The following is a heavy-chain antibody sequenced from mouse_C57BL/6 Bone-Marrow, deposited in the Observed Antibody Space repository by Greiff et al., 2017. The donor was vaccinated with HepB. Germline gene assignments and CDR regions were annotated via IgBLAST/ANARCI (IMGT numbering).Heavy chain of an antibody. Sequence: QVQLQQPGAELVKPGASVKMSCKASGYTFTSYWITWVKQRPGQGLEWIGDIHPGSGSTNYNEKFKSKATLTVDTSSSTAYMQLSSLTSEDSAVYYCARGETTVYYFDYWGQGTTLTVSS. CDR3: ARGETTVYYFDY. D-gene: IGHD1-1*01. J-gene: IGHJ2*01. CDR2: IHPGSGST. CDR1: GYTFTSYW. V-gene: IGHV1-55*01.